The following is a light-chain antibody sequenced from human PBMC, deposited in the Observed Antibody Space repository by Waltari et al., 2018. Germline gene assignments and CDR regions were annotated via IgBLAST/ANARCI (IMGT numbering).Light chain of an antibody. Sequence: SYELTEPPSVSVSPGQTATITGAGNKLGDKDACWYQRRPGQSPLLVIDQDNKRPSGIPDRFSGSNSGNTATLTITGTQPIDEADYYCQAWDSNIVIFGGGTKLTVL. CDR2: QDN. CDR3: QAWDSNIVI. J-gene: IGLJ2*01. CDR1: KLGDKD. V-gene: IGLV3-1*01.